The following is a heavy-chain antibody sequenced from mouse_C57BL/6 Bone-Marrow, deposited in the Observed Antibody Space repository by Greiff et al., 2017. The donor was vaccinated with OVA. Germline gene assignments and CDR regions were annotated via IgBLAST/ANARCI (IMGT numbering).Heavy chain of an antibody. Sequence: EVKVEESGGGLVKPGGSLKLSCAASGFTFSSYAMSWVRQTPEKRLEWVATISDGGSYTYYPDNVKGRFTISRDNAKNNLYLQMSHLKSEDTAMYYCARDYGSSYDAYWGQGTLVTVSA. CDR2: ISDGGSYT. D-gene: IGHD1-1*01. V-gene: IGHV5-4*01. J-gene: IGHJ3*01. CDR1: GFTFSSYA. CDR3: ARDYGSSYDAY.